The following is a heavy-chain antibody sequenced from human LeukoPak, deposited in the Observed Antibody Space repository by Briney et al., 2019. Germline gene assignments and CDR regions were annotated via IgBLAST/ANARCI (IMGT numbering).Heavy chain of an antibody. CDR3: ARTVGYCSGGSCYSNWFDP. V-gene: IGHV4-59*12. CDR1: GGSISSYY. J-gene: IGHJ5*02. CDR2: IYYSGST. Sequence: SETLSLTCTVSGGSISSYYWSWIRQPPGKGLEWIGYIYYSGSTNYNPSLKSRVAISVDTSKNQFSLKLSSVTAADTAVYYCARTVGYCSGGSCYSNWFDPWGQGTLVTVSS. D-gene: IGHD2-15*01.